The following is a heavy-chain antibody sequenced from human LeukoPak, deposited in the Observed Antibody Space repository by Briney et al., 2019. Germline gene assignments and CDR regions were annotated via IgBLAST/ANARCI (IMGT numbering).Heavy chain of an antibody. CDR3: ASPMVRGSSR. J-gene: IGHJ4*02. V-gene: IGHV4-34*01. Sequence: PSETLSLTCAVYGGSISGYYWSWIRQPPGKGLEWIGEINHSGSTNYNPSLKSRVTISVDTSKNQFSLKLSSVTAADTAVYYCASPMVRGSSRWGQGTLVTVSS. CDR2: INHSGST. D-gene: IGHD3-10*01. CDR1: GGSISGYY.